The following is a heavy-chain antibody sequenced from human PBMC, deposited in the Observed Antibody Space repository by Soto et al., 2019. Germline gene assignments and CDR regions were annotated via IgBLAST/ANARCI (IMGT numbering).Heavy chain of an antibody. CDR1: GGSFSGYY. V-gene: IGHV4-34*02. Sequence: QVQLQQWGAGLLKPSETLSLTCAVYGGSFSGYYWSWIRQPPGKGLEWIGEINHSGITNYNPSLKSRVTISVDTSRNQFSLKVSSVTAADTAVYFCVRGQWSDRFLNWGQGTLLTVSS. CDR2: INHSGIT. CDR3: VRGQWSDRFLN. J-gene: IGHJ4*02. D-gene: IGHD2-15*01.